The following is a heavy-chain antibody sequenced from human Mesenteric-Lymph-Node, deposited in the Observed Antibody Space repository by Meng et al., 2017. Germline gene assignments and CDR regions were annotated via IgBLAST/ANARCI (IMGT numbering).Heavy chain of an antibody. CDR3: ARVRVLMVYAHKNWYFDL. CDR2: INHSGST. V-gene: IGHV4-34*01. Sequence: SETLSLTCAVYGGSFSAYYWSWIRQPPGKGLEWIGEINHSGSTNYNPSLKSRVTISVDTSKNQFSLKLSSVTAADTAVYYCARVRVLMVYAHKNWYFDLWGRGTLVTVSS. J-gene: IGHJ2*01. D-gene: IGHD2-8*01. CDR1: GGSFSAYY.